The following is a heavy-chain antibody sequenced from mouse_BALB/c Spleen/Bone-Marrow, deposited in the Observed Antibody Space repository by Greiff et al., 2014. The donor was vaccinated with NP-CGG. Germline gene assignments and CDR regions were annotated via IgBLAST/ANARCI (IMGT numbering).Heavy chain of an antibody. CDR3: ARGLRDWYFDV. CDR2: INPNTDYT. J-gene: IGHJ1*01. CDR1: GYTFTTYW. D-gene: IGHD2-4*01. Sequence: QVQLQQSGPELATPGASVKMSCKASGYTFTTYWMHWIKQRPGQGLEWIGSINPNTDYTDYNQKLKDKATLTADKSSITAYMQLSSLTSEDSAVYYCARGLRDWYFDVWGAGTTVTVSS. V-gene: IGHV1-4*01.